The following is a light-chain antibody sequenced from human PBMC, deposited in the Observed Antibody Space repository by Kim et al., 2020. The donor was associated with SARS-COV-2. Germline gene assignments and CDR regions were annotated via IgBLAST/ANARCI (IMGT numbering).Light chain of an antibody. CDR3: QTWGTGSRGV. J-gene: IGLJ2*01. V-gene: IGLV4-69*01. CDR1: SGNGSYA. Sequence: VKLTCTLSSGNGSYAIAWHQQQPEKGPRYLMKLNSDGSHSKGDGIPDRFSGSSSGAERYLTIPSLQSEDEADYYCQTWGTGSRGVFGGGTQLTV. CDR2: LNSDGSH.